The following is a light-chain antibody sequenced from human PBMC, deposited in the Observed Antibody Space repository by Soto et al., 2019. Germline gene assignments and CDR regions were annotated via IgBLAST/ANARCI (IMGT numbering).Light chain of an antibody. CDR1: KLGDKY. Sequence: SYELTQPPSVSVSPGQTASITCSGDKLGDKYACWYQQKPGQSPVLVIYQNNKRPSGIPERFSGSNFGNTATLTIRGTQAMDEADYYCQAWDSSTVVFGGGTKLTVL. J-gene: IGLJ2*01. CDR2: QNN. CDR3: QAWDSSTVV. V-gene: IGLV3-1*01.